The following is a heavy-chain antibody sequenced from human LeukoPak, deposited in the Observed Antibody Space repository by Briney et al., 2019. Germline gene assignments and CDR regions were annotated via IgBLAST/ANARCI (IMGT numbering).Heavy chain of an antibody. D-gene: IGHD6-13*01. CDR2: IRYDGSNK. CDR1: GFTFSSYG. CDR3: ANFLIAAAGTDY. J-gene: IGHJ4*02. V-gene: IGHV3-30*02. Sequence: GGSLRLSCAASGFTFSSYGMHWVRQAPGKGLEWVAFIRYDGSNKYYADSVKGRFTISRDNSKNTLYLQMNSLRAEDTAVYYCANFLIAAAGTDYWGQGTLVTVSS.